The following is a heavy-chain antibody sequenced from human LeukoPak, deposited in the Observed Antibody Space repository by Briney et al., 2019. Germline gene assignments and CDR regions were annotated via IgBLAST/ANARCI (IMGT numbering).Heavy chain of an antibody. CDR2: ISGSGGST. CDR1: GFTFSSYG. V-gene: IGHV3-23*01. D-gene: IGHD1-26*01. CDR3: AKDRFYSGSPRAFDI. J-gene: IGHJ3*02. Sequence: GGSLRLSCAASGFTFSSYGMSWVRQAPGKGLEWVSAISGSGGSTYYADSVKSRFTISRDNSKNTLYLQMNSLRAEDTAVYYCAKDRFYSGSPRAFDIWGQGTMVTVSS.